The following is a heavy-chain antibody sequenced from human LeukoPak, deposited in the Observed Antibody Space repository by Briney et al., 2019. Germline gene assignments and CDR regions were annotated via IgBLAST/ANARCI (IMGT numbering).Heavy chain of an antibody. D-gene: IGHD5-24*01. Sequence: PGGSLRLSCAASGFTFSSYSMNWVRQAPGKGLEWVSSISSSSSYIYYADSVKGRFTISRDNAKNSLYLQMNSLRAEDTAVYYCARDGGPGQRWLQSLFDYWGQGTLVTVSS. V-gene: IGHV3-21*01. J-gene: IGHJ4*02. CDR1: GFTFSSYS. CDR3: ARDGGPGQRWLQSLFDY. CDR2: ISSSSSYI.